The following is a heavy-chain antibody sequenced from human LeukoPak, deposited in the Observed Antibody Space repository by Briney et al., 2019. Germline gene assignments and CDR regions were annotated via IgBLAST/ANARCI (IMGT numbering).Heavy chain of an antibody. V-gene: IGHV1-2*02. J-gene: IGHJ3*01. D-gene: IGHD3-3*01. CDR1: GYTFTGCY. Sequence: GASVKVSCKASGYTFTGCYMHWVRQAPGQGLEWMGWIYPNSGDTKYAQKFRGRVTVTRDTSISTAFMEVNRLTSDDTALYYCVRGWSDALDVWGQGTMVTVSS. CDR3: VRGWSDALDV. CDR2: IYPNSGDT.